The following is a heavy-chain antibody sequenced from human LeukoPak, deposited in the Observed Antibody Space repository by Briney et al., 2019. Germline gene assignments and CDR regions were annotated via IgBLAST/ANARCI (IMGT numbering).Heavy chain of an antibody. CDR2: IRYDGSNK. J-gene: IGHJ4*02. Sequence: GGSLRLSCAASGFTFSNAWMSWVRQAPGKGLEWVAFIRYDGSNKYYADSVKGRFTISRDNSKNTLYLQMNSLRAEDTAVYYCAKDNGGPWGYFDYWGQGTLVTVSS. CDR1: GFTFSNAW. D-gene: IGHD2-8*01. V-gene: IGHV3-30*02. CDR3: AKDNGGPWGYFDY.